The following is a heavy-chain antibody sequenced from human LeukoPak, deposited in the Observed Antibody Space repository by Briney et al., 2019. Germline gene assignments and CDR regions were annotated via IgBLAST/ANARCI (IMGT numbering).Heavy chain of an antibody. CDR2: IYYSGST. CDR3: AREDYDSSGYHFDY. J-gene: IGHJ4*02. Sequence: SETLSLTCTVSGGSISSYYWSWFRQPPGKGLEWIGYIYYSGSTNYNPSLKSRVTISVDTSKNQFSLKLSSVTAADTAVYYCAREDYDSSGYHFDYWGQGTLVTVSS. D-gene: IGHD3-22*01. V-gene: IGHV4-59*01. CDR1: GGSISSYY.